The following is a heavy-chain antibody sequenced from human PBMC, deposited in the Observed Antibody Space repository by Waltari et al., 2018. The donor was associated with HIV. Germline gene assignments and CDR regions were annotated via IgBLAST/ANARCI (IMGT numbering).Heavy chain of an antibody. Sequence: EAQLEESGGALIQTGGSLRVSCVGKGGIFSTYSLNWVRQAPGKGLEWVAYIGSSGTTLYADSVKGRFTISRDNAKNSVFLQMNSLREDDTALYFCARDKLGDPAPVWGQGTTVTVSS. CDR1: GGIFSTYS. CDR3: ARDKLGDPAPV. CDR2: IGSSGTTL. D-gene: IGHD1-26*01. J-gene: IGHJ6*02. V-gene: IGHV3-48*02.